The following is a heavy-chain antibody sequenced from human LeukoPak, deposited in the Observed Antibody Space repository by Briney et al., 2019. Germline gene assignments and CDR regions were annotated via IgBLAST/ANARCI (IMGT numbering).Heavy chain of an antibody. CDR1: GFTFSTYW. Sequence: PGGSLRLSCAASGFTFSTYWMSWVRQAPGKGREGVANIKQDGSDKFYVDSVKGRFTISRDNAKNSMYLQMNSLRAEDTAVYYCARVLPVASRDYWGQGTPVTVSS. J-gene: IGHJ4*02. V-gene: IGHV3-7*01. D-gene: IGHD2-2*01. CDR2: IKQDGSDK. CDR3: ARVLPVASRDY.